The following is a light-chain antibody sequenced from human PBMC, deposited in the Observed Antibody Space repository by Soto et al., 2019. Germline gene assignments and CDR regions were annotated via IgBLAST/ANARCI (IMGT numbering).Light chain of an antibody. CDR1: QGIGNA. CDR3: QHYNSYSEA. Sequence: IQMTQFPSSLSASVGDRVTISCRASQGIGNALGWYQQKPGKPPKLLIYKASTLKSGVPSRFSGSGSGTEFTLTISSLQPDDFATYYCQHYNSYSEAFGQGTKVDIK. V-gene: IGKV1-5*03. J-gene: IGKJ1*01. CDR2: KAS.